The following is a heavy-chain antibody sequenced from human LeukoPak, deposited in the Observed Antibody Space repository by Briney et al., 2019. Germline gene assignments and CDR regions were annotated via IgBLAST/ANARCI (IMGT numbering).Heavy chain of an antibody. D-gene: IGHD4-17*01. V-gene: IGHV3-23*01. CDR3: AKDIKRPTVTFIDY. CDR1: GFTFSNYA. CDR2: ISGGSGTT. Sequence: GGSLRLSCAASGFTFSNYAMSWVRQAPGKGLAWVSTISGGSGTTYYADSVQGRFTISRDNSKNTLYLQMNSLRAEDTAVYYCAKDIKRPTVTFIDYWGQGALVTVSS. J-gene: IGHJ4*02.